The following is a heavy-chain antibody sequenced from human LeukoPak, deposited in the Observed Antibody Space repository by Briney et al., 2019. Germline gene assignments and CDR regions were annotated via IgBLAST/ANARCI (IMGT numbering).Heavy chain of an antibody. D-gene: IGHD5-24*01. CDR1: GGSFSGYY. CDR2: IYYSGST. V-gene: IGHV4-59*01. J-gene: IGHJ4*02. CDR3: ARDLDGYFDY. Sequence: PSETLSLTCAVYGGSFSGYYWSWIRQPPGKGLEWIGYIYYSGSTNYNPSLKSRVTISVDTSKNQFSLKLSSVTTADTAVYYCARDLDGYFDYWGQGTLVTVSS.